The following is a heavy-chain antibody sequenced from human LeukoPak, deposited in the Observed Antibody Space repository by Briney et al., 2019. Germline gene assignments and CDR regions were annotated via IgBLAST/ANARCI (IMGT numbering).Heavy chain of an antibody. Sequence: PGGSLRLSCVASGFTFSNYWMHRVRQPPGKGLVWVSRIYVDGRTTSYADSVKGRFTISRDNAKNTVYLEMNSLSVEDTATYYCIRDFRSADLWGQGTLVTVTS. V-gene: IGHV3-74*01. CDR3: IRDFRSADL. CDR1: GFTFSNYW. CDR2: IYVDGRTT. J-gene: IGHJ5*02.